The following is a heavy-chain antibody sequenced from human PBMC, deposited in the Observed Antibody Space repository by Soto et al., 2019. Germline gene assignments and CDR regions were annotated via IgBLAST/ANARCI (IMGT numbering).Heavy chain of an antibody. Sequence: GGSLRLSCAASGFAFNNYDMHWIRQATGKGLEWVSSIATAGDTFYGGSVRGRFTISRDNAKNSFYLQMNSLRPEDTAVYYCARDRPPGSSDPWGQGPLVTLSS. CDR1: GFAFNNYD. J-gene: IGHJ5*02. V-gene: IGHV3-13*01. CDR2: IATAGDT. CDR3: ARDRPPGSSDP. D-gene: IGHD6-6*01.